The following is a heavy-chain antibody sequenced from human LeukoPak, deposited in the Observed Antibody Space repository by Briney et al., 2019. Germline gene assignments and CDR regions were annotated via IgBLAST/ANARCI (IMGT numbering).Heavy chain of an antibody. CDR2: IKQDGSEK. Sequence: GGSLRLSCAASEFTFSSHWMTWVRQAPGKGLEWVANIKQDGSEKYYVDSVKGRFTISRDNAKNSLYLQMNSLRAEDMAVYYCARGRAYSNSRLDYWGQGTLVTVSS. D-gene: IGHD6-13*01. CDR1: EFTFSSHW. CDR3: ARGRAYSNSRLDY. V-gene: IGHV3-7*01. J-gene: IGHJ4*02.